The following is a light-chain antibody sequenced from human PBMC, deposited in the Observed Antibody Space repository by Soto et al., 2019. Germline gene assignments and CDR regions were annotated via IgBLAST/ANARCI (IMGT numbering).Light chain of an antibody. CDR3: NSFAVSNSFV. Sequence: QSVLTQPPSASGSPGQSVTISCTGTSNDVGGYNYVSWYQQHPGKAPKLMIYEVNKRPSGVPDRFSGSKSGNTASLTVSGLQAEDEADYYCNSFAVSNSFVFGTGTKVTVL. CDR1: SNDVGGYNY. CDR2: EVN. J-gene: IGLJ1*01. V-gene: IGLV2-8*01.